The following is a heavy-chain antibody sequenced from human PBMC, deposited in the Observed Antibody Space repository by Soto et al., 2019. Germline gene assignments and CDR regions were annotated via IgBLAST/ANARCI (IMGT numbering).Heavy chain of an antibody. CDR3: AGDHCITTTSCYGEY. V-gene: IGHV1-18*04. CDR2: SSAYNGYP. CDR1: GYTFTSYG. D-gene: IGHD2-2*01. J-gene: IGHJ4*02. Sequence: QVQLVQSGAEVKKPGASVKVSCKASGYTFTSYGISWVRQAPGQGLEYMGWSSAYNGYPNYAQNLQGRGTMTTDTSKSTAYMELRSLRSDDTAVYYCAGDHCITTTSCYGEYWGQGTLVTVS.